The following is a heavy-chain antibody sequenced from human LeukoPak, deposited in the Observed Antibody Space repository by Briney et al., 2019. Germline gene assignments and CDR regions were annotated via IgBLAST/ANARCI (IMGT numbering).Heavy chain of an antibody. J-gene: IGHJ5*02. Sequence: ASVTVSFKASGYTFTSYGISWVRQAPGQGGEWMGWISAYNGNTNYAQKLQGRVTMPTHTSTSTAYMELRSLRSDDTAVYYCARDKVGATNWFDPWGQGTLVTVSS. V-gene: IGHV1-18*01. CDR2: ISAYNGNT. D-gene: IGHD1-26*01. CDR1: GYTFTSYG. CDR3: ARDKVGATNWFDP.